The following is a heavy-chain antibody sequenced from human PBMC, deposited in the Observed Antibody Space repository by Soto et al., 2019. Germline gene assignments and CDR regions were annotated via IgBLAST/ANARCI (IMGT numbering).Heavy chain of an antibody. J-gene: IGHJ6*02. Sequence: ASVKVSCKASGFTFTSSAVQWVRQARGQRLEWIGWIVVGSGNTNYAQKFQERVTITRDMSTSTAYMELSSLRSEDTAVYYCAAASHFDWLLQGMRHYGMDVWGQGTTVTVSS. V-gene: IGHV1-58*01. D-gene: IGHD3-9*01. CDR2: IVVGSGNT. CDR3: AAASHFDWLLQGMRHYGMDV. CDR1: GFTFTSSA.